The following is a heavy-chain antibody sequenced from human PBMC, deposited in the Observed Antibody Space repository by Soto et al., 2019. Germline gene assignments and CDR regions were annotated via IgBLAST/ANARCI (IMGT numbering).Heavy chain of an antibody. CDR2: ISYRGST. CDR1: AGSITTSY. J-gene: IGHJ5*02. V-gene: IGHV4-59*01. D-gene: IGHD3-22*01. CDR3: ASSGIVGREVNTWFDP. Sequence: SETLSLTCTVSAGSITTSYWSWIRQPLGKALEWIGYISYRGSTNYNPSLKSRLTISIDTSKSQISLKLTSMTTADTAVYYCASSGIVGREVNTWFDPWGQGTMVTVSS.